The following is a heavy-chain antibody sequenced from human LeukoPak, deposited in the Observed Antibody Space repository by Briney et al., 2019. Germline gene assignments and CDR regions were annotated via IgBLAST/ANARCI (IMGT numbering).Heavy chain of an antibody. D-gene: IGHD1-26*01. CDR1: VFTFSSYA. Sequence: PGGSLRLSCAASVFTFSSYAMHWVRQAPGKGLEWVAGTSSDGNIKYYADSVKGRVTISRDNSKNTVYLQMNSLRADDTDMSYCEREGGRVGAPLDYWGQGTLVTVSS. J-gene: IGHJ4*02. V-gene: IGHV3-30-3*01. CDR3: EREGGRVGAPLDY. CDR2: TSSDGNIK.